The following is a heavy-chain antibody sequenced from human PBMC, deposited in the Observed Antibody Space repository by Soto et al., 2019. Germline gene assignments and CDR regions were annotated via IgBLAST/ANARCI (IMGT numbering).Heavy chain of an antibody. CDR3: ARDDLTMVRGVIVYVLFDY. D-gene: IGHD3-10*01. V-gene: IGHV1-18*04. Sequence: AALKVSCTASGYNFTSYGISWVRQAPGQGLEWMGWISAYNGNTNYAQKLQGRVTMTTDTSTSTAYMELRSLRSDDTAVYYCARDDLTMVRGVIVYVLFDYWGQGTLVTVSS. J-gene: IGHJ4*02. CDR2: ISAYNGNT. CDR1: GYNFTSYG.